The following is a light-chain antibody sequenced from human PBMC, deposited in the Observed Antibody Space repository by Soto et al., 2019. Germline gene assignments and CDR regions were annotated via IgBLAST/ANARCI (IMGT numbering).Light chain of an antibody. Sequence: QSALTQPRSVSGSPGQSVTISCTGTSSDFGGYNYVSWYQHHPGKAPKLMIYDVSERHSGVPDRFSGSKSGNTASLTISGLQAEDEADYYCCSYAGTFYVFGTGTKVTVL. V-gene: IGLV2-11*02. CDR3: CSYAGTFYV. J-gene: IGLJ1*01. CDR2: DVS. CDR1: SSDFGGYNY.